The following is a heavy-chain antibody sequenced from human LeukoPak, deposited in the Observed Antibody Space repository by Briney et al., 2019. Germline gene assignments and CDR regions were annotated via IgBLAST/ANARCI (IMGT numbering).Heavy chain of an antibody. CDR1: GFTFSSYA. D-gene: IGHD2-2*01. CDR2: ISGSGGST. J-gene: IGHJ1*01. Sequence: GGSLRLSCAASGFTFSSYAMSWVRQAPGKGLELVSVISGSGGSTYYADSVKGRFTISRDNSKNTLYLQMNSLRAEDTAVYYCAKRKNERIVVVPAALARTTPSAEYFQHWGQGTLVTVSS. V-gene: IGHV3-23*01. CDR3: AKRKNERIVVVPAALARTTPSAEYFQH.